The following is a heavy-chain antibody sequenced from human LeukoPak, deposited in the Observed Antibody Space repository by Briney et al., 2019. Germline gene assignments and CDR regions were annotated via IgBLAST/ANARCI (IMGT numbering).Heavy chain of an antibody. CDR2: IYTSGST. J-gene: IGHJ4*02. CDR1: GGSINIYY. D-gene: IGHD6-13*01. Sequence: SETLSLTCTVSGGSINIYYWSWIRQPAGKGLEWIGRIYTSGSTNYNPSLKSRVTISVETSKNEFSLKLRSVTAADTAVYYCARVTGYRIEDYFDYWGQGTLVTVSS. CDR3: ARVTGYRIEDYFDY. V-gene: IGHV4-4*07.